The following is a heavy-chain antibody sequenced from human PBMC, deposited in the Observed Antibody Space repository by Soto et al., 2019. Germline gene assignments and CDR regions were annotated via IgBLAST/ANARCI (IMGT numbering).Heavy chain of an antibody. D-gene: IGHD2-21*01. V-gene: IGHV1-69*12. CDR3: ARLWVIADHDS. CDR2: VIPILGKP. J-gene: IGHJ5*01. CDR1: GITFKTYS. Sequence: QVQLVQSGAEVKKPGSSVKVSCKSSGITFKTYSVSWVRQAPGHGLEWMGGVIPILGKPMYAQKFQDRFTITADESSQTVFMELTSLTSDDTAVYYCARLWVIADHDSWGQGTRVTVSS.